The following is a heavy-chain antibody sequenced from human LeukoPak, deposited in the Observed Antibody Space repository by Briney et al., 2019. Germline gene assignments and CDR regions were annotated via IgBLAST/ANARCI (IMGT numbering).Heavy chain of an antibody. D-gene: IGHD5-18*01. CDR3: ARVGDTAMVTDAFDI. V-gene: IGHV4-34*01. CDR1: GGSFSGYY. CDR2: INHSGST. J-gene: IGHJ3*02. Sequence: SETLSLTCAVYGGSFSGYYWSWIRQPPGKGLEWIGEINHSGSTNYNPSLKSRVTISVDTSKNQFSLKLSSVTAADTAVYYCARVGDTAMVTDAFDIWGQGTMVTVSS.